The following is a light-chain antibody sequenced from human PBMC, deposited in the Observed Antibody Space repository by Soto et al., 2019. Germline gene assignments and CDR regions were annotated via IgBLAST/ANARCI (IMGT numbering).Light chain of an antibody. Sequence: QSVLTQPPSVSGAPGQRVTISCNGSNSNIGADYDVHWYQHLPGSAPKLLIFYNVNRPSGVPDRFSASKSGTSASLAISGRQPDDGAGYSCHPYAPGRRVFGGGTKLPVL. V-gene: IGLV1-40*01. CDR2: YNV. CDR3: HPYAPGRRV. J-gene: IGLJ3*02. CDR1: NSNIGADYD.